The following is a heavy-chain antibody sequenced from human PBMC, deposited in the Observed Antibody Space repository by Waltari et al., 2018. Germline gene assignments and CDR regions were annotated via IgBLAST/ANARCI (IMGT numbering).Heavy chain of an antibody. J-gene: IGHJ4*02. CDR3: AKEIRPNDY. CDR1: GLTFSTSA. Sequence: EVQLLESGGGLVQPGGSLRLSCVVSGLTFSTSAMSWVRKAPGKGLEWVSSSSIRCGKMYYGDAVRGRFTISRDNSKNALYLQMNSLRAEDTAVYYCAKEIRPNDYWGQGTLVTVSS. CDR2: SSIRCGKM. V-gene: IGHV3-23*01.